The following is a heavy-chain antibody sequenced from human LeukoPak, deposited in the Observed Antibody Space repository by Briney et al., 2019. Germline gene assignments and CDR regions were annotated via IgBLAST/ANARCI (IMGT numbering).Heavy chain of an antibody. V-gene: IGHV1-46*01. D-gene: IGHD1-1*01. CDR2: INPSGGST. J-gene: IGHJ6*03. Sequence: GASVKVSCKASGYTFTSYYMHWVRQAPGQGLEWMGIINPSGGSTSYAQKFQGRVTMTRDMSTSTVYMELSSLRSEDTAVYYCARDYKRTGTQPRRFYYYYMDVWGKGTTVTVSS. CDR1: GYTFTSYY. CDR3: ARDYKRTGTQPRRFYYYYMDV.